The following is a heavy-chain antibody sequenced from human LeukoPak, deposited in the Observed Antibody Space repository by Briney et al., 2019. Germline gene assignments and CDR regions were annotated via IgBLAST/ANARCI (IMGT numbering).Heavy chain of an antibody. CDR1: GGSVNY. Sequence: SETLSLTCSVSGGSVNYWSWIRQSAGKGLEWIGRISITEGTNYNPSLKSRVSMSVDASKNQVSLKLGSVTAADTAVYYCARLRRDINDWYADDCWGQGTLVTVSS. CDR3: ARLRRDINDWYADDC. D-gene: IGHD6-19*01. J-gene: IGHJ4*02. V-gene: IGHV4-4*07. CDR2: ISITEGT.